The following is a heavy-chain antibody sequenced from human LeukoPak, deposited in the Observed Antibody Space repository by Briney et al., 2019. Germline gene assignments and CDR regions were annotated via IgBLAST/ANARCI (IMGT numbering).Heavy chain of an antibody. J-gene: IGHJ4*02. V-gene: IGHV1-69*05. CDR1: AGTFSSYA. Sequence: ASGKVSCKASAGTFSSYAISWVRQAPGPGLEWMGGIIPIFGTANSAQKFQGRVTITTDESTSTAYMELSSLRSEDTVVYYCAGYGPPLDYYFDYWGQGTLVTVSS. CDR2: IIPIFGTA. D-gene: IGHD3-10*01. CDR3: AGYGPPLDYYFDY.